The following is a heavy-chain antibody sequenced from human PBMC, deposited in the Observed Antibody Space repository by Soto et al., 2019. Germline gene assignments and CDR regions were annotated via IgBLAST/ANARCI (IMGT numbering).Heavy chain of an antibody. CDR3: GKGRSGDVGVFY. Sequence: QVQLVQSGAEVKKSGASVTISCKAAGYSFTGYYIHWVRQAPGPGFEWMGEISPKSGGTKYAQKFQGRVTRTRDTSIATVYMDLSNLSPDDTAVDYCGKGRSGDVGVFYWGQGTLVTVYS. J-gene: IGHJ4*02. V-gene: IGHV1-2*02. D-gene: IGHD1-26*01. CDR2: ISPKSGGT. CDR1: GYSFTGYY.